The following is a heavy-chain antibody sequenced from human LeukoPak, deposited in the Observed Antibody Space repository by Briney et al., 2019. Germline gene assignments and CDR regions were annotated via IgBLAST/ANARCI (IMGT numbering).Heavy chain of an antibody. CDR3: ARVHAWIQLWYLKDPHWYFDL. J-gene: IGHJ2*01. V-gene: IGHV4-34*01. CDR1: GGSFSGYY. D-gene: IGHD5-18*01. Sequence: SETLSLTCAVYGGSFSGYYLSWIRQPPGKGLEWIGEINHSGSTNYNPSLKSRVTISVDTSKNQFSLKLSSVTAADTAVYYCARVHAWIQLWYLKDPHWYFDLWGRGTLVTVSS. CDR2: INHSGST.